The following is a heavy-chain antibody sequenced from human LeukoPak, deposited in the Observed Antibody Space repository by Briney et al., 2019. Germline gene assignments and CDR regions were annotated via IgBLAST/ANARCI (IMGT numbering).Heavy chain of an antibody. CDR1: GGSISSYY. Sequence: PSETLSLTCTVSGGSISSYYWSWIRQPPGKGLEWIGYIYHSGSTNYNPSLKSRVTISVDTSKNQCSLKLSSVTAADTAVYYCARAPEYYYGSGSPTRAFDIWGQGTMVTVSS. V-gene: IGHV4-59*12. D-gene: IGHD3-10*01. CDR2: IYHSGST. CDR3: ARAPEYYYGSGSPTRAFDI. J-gene: IGHJ3*02.